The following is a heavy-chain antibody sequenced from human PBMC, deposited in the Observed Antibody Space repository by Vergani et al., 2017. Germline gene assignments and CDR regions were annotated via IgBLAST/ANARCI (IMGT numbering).Heavy chain of an antibody. CDR3: AKRGVGDWYFDL. CDR1: GFTFDDYT. CDR2: ISWDGGST. Sequence: VQLVESGGGVVQPGRSLRLSCAASGFTFDDYTMHWVRQAPGKGLEWVSLISWDGGSTYYADSVKGRFTISRDNSKNTLYLQMNSLRAEDTAVYYCAKRGVGDWYFDLWGRGTLVTVSS. V-gene: IGHV3-43*01. J-gene: IGHJ2*01. D-gene: IGHD1-26*01.